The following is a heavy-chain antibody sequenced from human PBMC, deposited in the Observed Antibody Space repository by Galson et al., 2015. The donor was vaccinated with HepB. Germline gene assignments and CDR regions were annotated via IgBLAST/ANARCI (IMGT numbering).Heavy chain of an antibody. CDR1: GGSISSSSYY. D-gene: IGHD6-13*01. Sequence: ETLSLTCTVSGGSISSSSYYWGWIRQPPGKGLEWIGSIYYSGSTYYNPSLKSRVTISVDTSKNQFSLKLSSVTAADTAVYYCARDTIAAAGLDYWGQGTLVTVSS. J-gene: IGHJ4*02. V-gene: IGHV4-39*07. CDR2: IYYSGST. CDR3: ARDTIAAAGLDY.